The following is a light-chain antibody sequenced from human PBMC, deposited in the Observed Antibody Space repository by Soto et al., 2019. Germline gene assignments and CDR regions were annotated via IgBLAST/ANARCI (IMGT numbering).Light chain of an antibody. V-gene: IGKV1-39*01. Sequence: DIQMTQSPSSLAASVGDRVTIPFPASQSISSYLNWYQQKPGKAPKLLIYAASSLQSGVPSRFSGSGSGTDFTLTISSLQPEDFATYYCQQSYSTPHTFGQGTRLEIK. CDR3: QQSYSTPHT. CDR2: AAS. J-gene: IGKJ5*01. CDR1: QSISSY.